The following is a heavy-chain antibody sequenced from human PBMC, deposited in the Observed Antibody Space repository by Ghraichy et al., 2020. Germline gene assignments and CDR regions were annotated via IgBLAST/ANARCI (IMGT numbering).Heavy chain of an antibody. CDR2: IYYSGST. CDR3: ARVFKGFGYYFDY. D-gene: IGHD3-10*01. V-gene: IGHV4-59*01. Sequence: SETLSLTCTVSGGSFSSYSWSWIRQPPWKGLEWIGYIYYSGSTNYNPSLKSRVTISVDTSKNQFSLKLSSVTAADTAVYYCARVFKGFGYYFDYWGQGTLVTVSS. J-gene: IGHJ4*02. CDR1: GGSFSSYS.